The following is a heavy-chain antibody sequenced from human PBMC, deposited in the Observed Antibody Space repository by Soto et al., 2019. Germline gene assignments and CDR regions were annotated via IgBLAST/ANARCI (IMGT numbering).Heavy chain of an antibody. CDR2: ISSTSSYT. Sequence: XGSLRLSCAASGFTFSSYAMNWVRQTQEKGLDWVSSISSTSSYTHYSDSVKGRFTISRDNTNNSLFLQMNSLRAEDTATYYCARDLALAGNYWGQGVLVTVSS. V-gene: IGHV3-21*01. D-gene: IGHD6-19*01. J-gene: IGHJ4*02. CDR3: ARDLALAGNY. CDR1: GFTFSSYA.